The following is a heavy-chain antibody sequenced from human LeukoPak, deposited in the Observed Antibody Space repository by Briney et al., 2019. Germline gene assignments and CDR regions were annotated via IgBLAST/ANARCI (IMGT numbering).Heavy chain of an antibody. CDR2: IYHSGST. CDR3: ARGYSSSWYLNWFDP. D-gene: IGHD6-13*01. CDR1: GYSISSGYY. Sequence: SETLSLTCTVSGYSISSGYYWGWLRQPPGKGLEWIGSIYHSGSTYYNPSLKSQVTISVDTSKNQFSLKLTSVTAADTPVYYCARGYSSSWYLNWFDPWGQGTLVTVSS. J-gene: IGHJ5*02. V-gene: IGHV4-38-2*02.